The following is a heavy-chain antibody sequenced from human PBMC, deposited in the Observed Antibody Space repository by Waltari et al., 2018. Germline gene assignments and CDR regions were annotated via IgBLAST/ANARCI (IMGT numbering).Heavy chain of an antibody. CDR1: GYYFTGYY. D-gene: IGHD5-18*01. Sequence: VQLVQPGVEVKKPGASVKASCKAPGYYFTGYYMHWVRQATGQGTVWMGRINPNSGGTNDEQKVQGSVTMTRDTAISTAYMELGRLRSDDTAVYYCARESELLWLRESAFDIWGQGTMVTVSS. CDR3: ARESELLWLRESAFDI. CDR2: INPNSGGT. J-gene: IGHJ3*02. V-gene: IGHV1-2*06.